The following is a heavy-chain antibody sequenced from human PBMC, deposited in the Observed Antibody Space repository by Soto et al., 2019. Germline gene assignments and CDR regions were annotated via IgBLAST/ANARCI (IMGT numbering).Heavy chain of an antibody. CDR1: GFSFSSYG. CDR3: AKYGRWGNYYYMGV. D-gene: IGHD3-16*01. CDR2: IWYDGSNK. J-gene: IGHJ6*03. V-gene: IGHV3-33*06. Sequence: GGSLRLSCAASGFSFSSYGMHWVRQAPGKGLEWVAVIWYDGSNKYYADSVKGRFTISRDNSKNTLYLQMNSLRAEDTAVYYCAKYGRWGNYYYMGVWGKGTTVTVSS.